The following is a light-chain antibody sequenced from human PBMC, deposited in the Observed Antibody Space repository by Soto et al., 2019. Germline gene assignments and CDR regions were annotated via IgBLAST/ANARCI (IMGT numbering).Light chain of an antibody. CDR3: QQYGSTPWT. J-gene: IGKJ1*01. Sequence: EIVLTQSPGTLSLSPGERATLSCRASQSVSRSYLAWYQQKPGQAPRLLIYSASSRATGIPDRFSGSESGTDFTLTISRLEPEXXAVXXXQQYGSTPWTFGQGTKVEIK. CDR2: SAS. V-gene: IGKV3-20*01. CDR1: QSVSRSY.